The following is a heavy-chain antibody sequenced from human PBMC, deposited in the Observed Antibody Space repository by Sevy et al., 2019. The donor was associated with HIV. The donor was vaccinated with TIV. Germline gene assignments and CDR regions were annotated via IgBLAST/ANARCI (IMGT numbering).Heavy chain of an antibody. J-gene: IGHJ6*02. Sequence: GGSLRLSCAASGFTFSSYAMSWVRQAPGKGLEWVSAISGSGGSTYYADSVKGRFTISRDNAKNSLYLQMNSLRDEDTAVYYCARDRPHYGDYSLDYYYGMDVWGQGTTVTVSS. D-gene: IGHD4-17*01. V-gene: IGHV3-23*01. CDR2: ISGSGGST. CDR1: GFTFSSYA. CDR3: ARDRPHYGDYSLDYYYGMDV.